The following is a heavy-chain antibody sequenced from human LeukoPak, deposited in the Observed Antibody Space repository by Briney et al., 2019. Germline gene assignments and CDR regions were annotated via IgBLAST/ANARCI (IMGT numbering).Heavy chain of an antibody. J-gene: IGHJ4*02. CDR3: ARERHGHPFDS. CDR2: IAYNGIP. Sequence: PSETLSLTCTVSGGSINSDYWTWIRQSPGKGLEWIGYIAYNGIPNYNPSLTSRLTISRDTSKNQFSLNLSSVTAADTAVCYCARERHGHPFDSWGQGTLVTVSS. CDR1: GGSINSDY. V-gene: IGHV4-59*01.